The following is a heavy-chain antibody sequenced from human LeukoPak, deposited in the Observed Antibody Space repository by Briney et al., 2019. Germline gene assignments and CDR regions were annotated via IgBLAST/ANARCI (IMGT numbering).Heavy chain of an antibody. Sequence: SETLSLTCTVSGGSISSYQWSWIRQPPGKGLEWIGYISYSGFTNYNPSLKSRVTISLDTSKNQFSLKLTSVNAADTAVYYCAGHHPRNTVDFWGQGTLVTVSS. CDR3: AGHHPRNTVDF. CDR1: GGSISSYQ. J-gene: IGHJ4*02. V-gene: IGHV4-59*08. D-gene: IGHD2-8*02. CDR2: ISYSGFT.